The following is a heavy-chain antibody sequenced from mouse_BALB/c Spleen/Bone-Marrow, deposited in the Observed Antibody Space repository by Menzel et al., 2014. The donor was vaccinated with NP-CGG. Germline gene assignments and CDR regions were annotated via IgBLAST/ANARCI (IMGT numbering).Heavy chain of an antibody. J-gene: IGHJ3*01. D-gene: IGHD1-1*01. CDR2: IDPANGNT. CDR1: GFNIKDTY. V-gene: IGHV14-3*02. Sequence: EVQLQRSGAELVKPGASVKLSCTASGFNIKDTYMHWVKRRPEQGLEWIGRIDPANGNTKYDPKFQGKATITADTSSNTAYLQLSSLTSEDTAVYYCAMYYYGSSLFAYWGQGTLVTVSA. CDR3: AMYYYGSSLFAY.